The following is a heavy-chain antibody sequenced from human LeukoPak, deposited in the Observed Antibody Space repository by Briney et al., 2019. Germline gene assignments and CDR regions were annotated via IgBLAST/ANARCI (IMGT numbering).Heavy chain of an antibody. CDR3: ARRDPRSGYSGQIDY. CDR1: GFTVSSNY. J-gene: IGHJ4*02. V-gene: IGHV3-66*04. D-gene: IGHD5-12*01. Sequence: GGSLRLSCAASGFTVSSNYMSWVRQAPGKGLEWVSVIYSGGSTYYADSVKGRFTISRDNSKNTLYLQMNSLRAEDTAVYYCARRDPRSGYSGQIDYWGQGTLVTVSS. CDR2: IYSGGST.